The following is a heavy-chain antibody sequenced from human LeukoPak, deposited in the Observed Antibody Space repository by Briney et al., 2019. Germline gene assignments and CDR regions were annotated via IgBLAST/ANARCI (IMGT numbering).Heavy chain of an antibody. Sequence: SQTLSLTCTVSGGSISSGDYYWTWIRQPPGKGLEWIGYIYYSGNTHYNPSLKSRVSISVDTAKNQFSLNPSSVTAADTAVYYCARDLDVWGQGTTVTVSS. CDR3: ARDLDV. CDR1: GGSISSGDYY. CDR2: IYYSGNT. J-gene: IGHJ6*02. V-gene: IGHV4-30-4*01.